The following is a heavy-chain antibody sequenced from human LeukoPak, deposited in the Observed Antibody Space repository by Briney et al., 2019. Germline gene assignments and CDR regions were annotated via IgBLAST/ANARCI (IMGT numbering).Heavy chain of an antibody. D-gene: IGHD3-22*01. J-gene: IGHJ4*02. CDR1: GFTFSSYW. CDR2: INQDGSEK. CDR3: ARPVGNGYYYD. V-gene: IGHV3-7*01. Sequence: GGSLRLSCAASGFTFSSYWMSWVRQAPGKGLEWVANINQDGSEKYYVDSVEGRFTISRDNARNSVYLQMNSLRAEDTAVYHCARPVGNGYYYDWGQGTLVTVSS.